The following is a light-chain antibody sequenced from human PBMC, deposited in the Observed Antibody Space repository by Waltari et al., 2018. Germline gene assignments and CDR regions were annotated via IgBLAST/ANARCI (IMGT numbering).Light chain of an antibody. Sequence: ENVLTQSPATLSLSPGEAATLSCRASQRFGSNLAWYQLKPGQAPRLLLSGASTRATGIPARFSGSGSGTEFTLTISSLQSEDFAVYYCQQYNDWPPTFGGGTKVEIK. V-gene: IGKV3-15*01. CDR2: GAS. CDR1: QRFGSN. CDR3: QQYNDWPPT. J-gene: IGKJ4*01.